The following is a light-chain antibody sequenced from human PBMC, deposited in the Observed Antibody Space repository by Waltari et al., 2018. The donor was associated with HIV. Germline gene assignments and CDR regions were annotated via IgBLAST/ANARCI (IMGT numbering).Light chain of an antibody. V-gene: IGKV1-27*01. CDR1: QGIRNH. J-gene: IGKJ4*01. CDR2: AAS. CDR3: QKHDSALALT. Sequence: DIQMTQSPSSLSTSVGDRVTITCRASQGIRNHLAWYQQKPGKVPKLLIYAASSLQSGTDFTLTISSLQPEDVATYYCQKHDSALALTFGGGTKVEI.